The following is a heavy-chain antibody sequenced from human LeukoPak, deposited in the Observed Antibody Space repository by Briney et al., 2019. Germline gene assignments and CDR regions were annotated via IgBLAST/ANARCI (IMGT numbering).Heavy chain of an antibody. J-gene: IGHJ4*02. CDR1: GFTVSSNY. Sequence: PGGSLRLSCAASGFTVSSNYMSWVRQAQGKGRDGLSIIYSGGSTYYADSVKGRFTISRDNSKNTLYLQMNSLRAEDTAVYYCARGHLGYSSGSDNWGQGTLVTVSS. V-gene: IGHV3-66*01. CDR2: IYSGGST. D-gene: IGHD6-19*01. CDR3: ARGHLGYSSGSDN.